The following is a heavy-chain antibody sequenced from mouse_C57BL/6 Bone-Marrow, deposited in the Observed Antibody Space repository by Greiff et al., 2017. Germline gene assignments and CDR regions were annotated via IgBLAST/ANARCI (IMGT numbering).Heavy chain of an antibody. D-gene: IGHD1-1*02. CDR1: GYTFTSYG. CDR2: IYPRSGNT. V-gene: IGHV1-81*01. CDR3: ARGGLGDYAMDY. J-gene: IGHJ4*01. Sequence: VQLVESGAELARPGASVKLSCKASGYTFTSYGISWVKQRTGQGLEWIGEIYPRSGNTYYNEKFKGKATLTADKSSSTAYMELRSLTSEDSAVYFCARGGLGDYAMDYWGQGTSVTVSS.